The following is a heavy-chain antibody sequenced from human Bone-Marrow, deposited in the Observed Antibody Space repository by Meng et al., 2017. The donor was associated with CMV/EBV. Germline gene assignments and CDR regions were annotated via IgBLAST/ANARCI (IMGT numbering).Heavy chain of an antibody. Sequence: GSLRLSCTVYGGSFNAYYYNWFRQAPGKGLEWIGEINHSGSTNYNPSLKSRVTISVDKSKDQFPLRLTSVTAADTAVYYCASESATYLGGRIYYHGMDVWGQGTTVTVSS. CDR1: GGSFNAYY. D-gene: IGHD1-26*01. CDR3: ASESATYLGGRIYYHGMDV. V-gene: IGHV4-34*01. J-gene: IGHJ6*02. CDR2: INHSGST.